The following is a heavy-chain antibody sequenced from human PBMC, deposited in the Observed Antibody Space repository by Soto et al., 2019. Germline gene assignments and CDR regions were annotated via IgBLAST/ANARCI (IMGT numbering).Heavy chain of an antibody. CDR3: ARRYGSFFDI. D-gene: IGHD3-10*01. CDR1: GGSISSYY. Sequence: SETLSLTCTVSGGSISSYYWSWIRQPPGEGLEWIGYIYYSGSTNYNPSLKSRVTISVDTSKNQFSLKLSSVTAADTAVYYCARRYGSFFDIWGQGTMVTVSS. CDR2: IYYSGST. J-gene: IGHJ3*02. V-gene: IGHV4-59*08.